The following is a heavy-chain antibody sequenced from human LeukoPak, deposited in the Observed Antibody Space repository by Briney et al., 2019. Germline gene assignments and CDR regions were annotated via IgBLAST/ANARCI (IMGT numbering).Heavy chain of an antibody. CDR2: MNPYTHRT. Sequence: ASVKVSCKTSGYTFTSFDINWVRQATGQGLEWLGWMNPYTHRTGYAQKFQGRVTFTGDTSIRTAYMEVSNLTSEDTAVYYCARAPSPYYYDSSAYYSDYWGQGTLVNVSS. CDR3: ARAPSPYYYDSSAYYSDY. CDR1: GYTFTSFD. V-gene: IGHV1-8*03. J-gene: IGHJ4*02. D-gene: IGHD3-22*01.